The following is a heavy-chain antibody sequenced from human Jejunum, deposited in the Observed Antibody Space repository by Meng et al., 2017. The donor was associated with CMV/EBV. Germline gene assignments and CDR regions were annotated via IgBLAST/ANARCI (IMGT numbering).Heavy chain of an antibody. Sequence: VHVVASGGSVVQAGGSLRLSCVTSGISFSNSGMHWVRQAPGKGLEWVVFIRNDGSEIYYVDSVKGRFTISRDNSKNTVYLQMNSLRVEDTGVYYCVKDKGRTALDYWGQGSLVTVSS. CDR2: IRNDGSEI. J-gene: IGHJ4*02. CDR1: GISFSNSG. CDR3: VKDKGRTALDY. V-gene: IGHV3-30*02. D-gene: IGHD3-10*01.